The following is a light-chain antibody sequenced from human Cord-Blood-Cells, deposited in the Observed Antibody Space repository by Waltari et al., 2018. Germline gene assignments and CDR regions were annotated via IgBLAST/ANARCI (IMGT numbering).Light chain of an antibody. V-gene: IGLV3-21*04. J-gene: IGLJ2*01. CDR2: YES. CDR3: QVWDSSSDHHVV. Sequence: SYVLTQPPSVSVAPGKTARITCGGNNIGSKSVHWYQQKPCQAPVLVTYYESDRPSGIPERFSGSNSGNTATLTISRVEAGDEADYYCQVWDSSSDHHVVFGGGTKLTVL. CDR1: NIGSKS.